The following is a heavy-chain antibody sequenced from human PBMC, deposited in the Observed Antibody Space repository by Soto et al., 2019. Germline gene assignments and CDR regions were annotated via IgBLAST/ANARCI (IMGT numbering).Heavy chain of an antibody. V-gene: IGHV1-69*13. CDR2: IIPIFGTA. CDR1: GGTFSSYA. CDR3: ARDFRYYYDSSGPGDY. J-gene: IGHJ4*02. Sequence: SVKVSCKASGGTFSSYAISWVRQAPGQGLEWMGGIIPIFGTANYAQKFQGRVTITADESTSTAYMELSSLRSEDTAVYYCARDFRYYYDSSGPGDYWGQGTLVTVSS. D-gene: IGHD3-22*01.